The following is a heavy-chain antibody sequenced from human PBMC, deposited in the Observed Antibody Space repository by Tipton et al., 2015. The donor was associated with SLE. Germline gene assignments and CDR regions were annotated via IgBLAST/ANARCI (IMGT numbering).Heavy chain of an antibody. J-gene: IGHJ3*02. CDR3: ARVMIVVVVDAFDI. CDR2: IYTSRST. Sequence: TLSLTCTVSGGSISSYYWSWIRQPPGKGLEWIGYIYTSRSTYYNPSLKSRVTISVDTSKNQFSLKLSSVTAADTAVYYCARVMIVVVVDAFDIWGQGTMVTVSS. CDR1: GGSISSYY. D-gene: IGHD3-22*01. V-gene: IGHV4-4*08.